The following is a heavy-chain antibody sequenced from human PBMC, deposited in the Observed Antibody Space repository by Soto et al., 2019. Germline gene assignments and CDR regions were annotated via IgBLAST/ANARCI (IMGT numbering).Heavy chain of an antibody. CDR3: AKNGLSNSPSAIDS. V-gene: IGHV3-23*01. D-gene: IGHD1-1*01. Sequence: PGGSLRLSCVPSGFSFSNSGMSWVRQAPGKGLDWVSGISGNGRNTYYTDSIKGRFLVSRDNSGNTLFLQMNSLRAEDTAIYFCAKNGLSNSPSAIDSWGQGTLVTVSS. CDR2: ISGNGRNT. CDR1: GFSFSNSG. J-gene: IGHJ4*02.